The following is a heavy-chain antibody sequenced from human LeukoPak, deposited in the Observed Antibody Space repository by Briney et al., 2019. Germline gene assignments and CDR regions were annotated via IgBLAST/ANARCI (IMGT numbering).Heavy chain of an antibody. J-gene: IGHJ4*02. CDR2: FDPEDGET. CDR3: ATVGGYSSSWYSDY. Sequence: ASVKVSCKLSGYTLTELSMHWVRQAPGKGLEWMGGFDPEDGETIYAQKFQGRVTMTEDTSTDTAYMELSSLRSEDTAVYYCATVGGYSSSWYSDYWGQGTLVTVSS. CDR1: GYTLTELS. D-gene: IGHD6-13*01. V-gene: IGHV1-24*01.